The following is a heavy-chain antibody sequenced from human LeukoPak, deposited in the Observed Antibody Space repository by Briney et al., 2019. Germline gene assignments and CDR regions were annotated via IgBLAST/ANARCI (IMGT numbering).Heavy chain of an antibody. V-gene: IGHV4-59*01. D-gene: IGHD6-19*01. Sequence: SETLSLTCTVSGGSISSYYWSWIRQPPGKGLEWIGYIYYSGSTNYDPSLKSRVTISVDTSKNQFSLKLSSVTAADTAVYYCARTYSSGWYRGDWFDPWGQGTLVTVSS. CDR2: IYYSGST. CDR3: ARTYSSGWYRGDWFDP. CDR1: GGSISSYY. J-gene: IGHJ5*02.